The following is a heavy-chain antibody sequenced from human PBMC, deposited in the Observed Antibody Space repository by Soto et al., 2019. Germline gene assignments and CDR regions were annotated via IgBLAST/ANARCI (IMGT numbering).Heavy chain of an antibody. CDR2: ISGSGGST. D-gene: IGHD3-3*01. CDR1: GFTFSSYA. J-gene: IGHJ4*02. Sequence: EVQLLESGGGLVQPGGSLRLSCAASGFTFSSYAMSWVRQAPGKGLEWVSAISGSGGSTYYADSVKGRFTISRDNSKNTLYLQMNSLRAEDTAVYYCAKGSLDWLLYQYYFDYWGQGTLVTVSS. CDR3: AKGSLDWLLYQYYFDY. V-gene: IGHV3-23*01.